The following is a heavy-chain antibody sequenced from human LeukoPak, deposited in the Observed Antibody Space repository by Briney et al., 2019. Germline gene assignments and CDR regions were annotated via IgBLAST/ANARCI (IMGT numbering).Heavy chain of an antibody. CDR3: AKRPAKYYYDSSGYYHDY. CDR2: ISGSGGST. CDR1: GFTFSSYA. D-gene: IGHD3-22*01. J-gene: IGHJ4*02. Sequence: GGSLRLSCAASGFTFSSYAMSWVRQAPGKGLEWVSAISGSGGSTYYADSVKGRFTISRDNSRNTLYLQMNSLRAEDTAVYYCAKRPAKYYYDSSGYYHDYWGQGTLVTVSS. V-gene: IGHV3-23*01.